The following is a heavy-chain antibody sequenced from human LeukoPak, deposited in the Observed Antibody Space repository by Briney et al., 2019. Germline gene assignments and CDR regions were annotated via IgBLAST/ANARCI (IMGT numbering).Heavy chain of an antibody. V-gene: IGHV1-8*03. CDR1: GYTFTSYD. CDR2: MNPNSGNT. CDR3: ARGDYSNYDNWFDP. D-gene: IGHD4-11*01. Sequence: GASVKVSCKASGYTFTSYDINWVRQATGQGLEWMGWMNPNSGNTGYAQKFQGRVTITRNTPISTAYMELSSLRSEDTAVYYCARGDYSNYDNWFDPWGQGTLVTVSS. J-gene: IGHJ5*02.